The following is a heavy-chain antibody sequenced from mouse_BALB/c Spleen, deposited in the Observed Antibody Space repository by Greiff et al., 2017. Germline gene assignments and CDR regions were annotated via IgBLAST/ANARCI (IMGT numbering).Heavy chain of an antibody. J-gene: IGHJ1*01. V-gene: IGHV2-9-2*01. CDR2: IWTGGGT. CDR3: VRRTGNWYFDV. CDR1: GFSLTSYD. D-gene: IGHD4-1*01. Sequence: QVQLKESGPGLVAPSQSLSITCTVSGFSLTSYDISWIRPPPGKGLEWLGVIWTGGGTNYNSAFMSRLSISKDNSKSQVFLKMNSLQTDDTAIYYCVRRTGNWYFDVWGAGTTVTVSS.